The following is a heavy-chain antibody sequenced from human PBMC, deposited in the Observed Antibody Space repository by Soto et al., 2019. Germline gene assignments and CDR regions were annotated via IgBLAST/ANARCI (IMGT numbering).Heavy chain of an antibody. V-gene: IGHV1-69*13. D-gene: IGHD3-22*01. J-gene: IGHJ4*02. CDR3: ATVISGYVYYFDY. CDR2: IIPIFGTA. CDR1: GCTFSSYA. Sequence: SGKVSCKASGCTFSSYAISCVRQAPGQGLEWMGGIIPIFGTANYAQKFQGRVTITADESTSTAYMELSSLRSEDTAVYYCATVISGYVYYFDYWGQGTLVTVSS.